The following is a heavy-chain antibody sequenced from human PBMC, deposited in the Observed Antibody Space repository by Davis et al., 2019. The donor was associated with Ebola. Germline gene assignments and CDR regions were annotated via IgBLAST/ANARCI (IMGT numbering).Heavy chain of an antibody. CDR2: INQDGSDQ. J-gene: IGHJ6*02. CDR3: AKDWDRRLRFLEWFGGMDV. CDR1: GFSFSSYW. V-gene: IGHV3-7*03. Sequence: GESLKISCAASGFSFSSYWLSWVRQAPGKGLEWVANINQDGSDQQYVGSVKGRFTVSRDNAKNSLYLQMNSLRAEDTAVYYCAKDWDRRLRFLEWFGGMDVWGQGTTVTVSS. D-gene: IGHD3-3*01.